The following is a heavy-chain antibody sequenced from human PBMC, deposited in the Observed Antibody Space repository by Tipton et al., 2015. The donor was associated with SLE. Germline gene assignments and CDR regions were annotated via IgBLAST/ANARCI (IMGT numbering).Heavy chain of an antibody. V-gene: IGHV4-39*02. D-gene: IGHD1-1*01. CDR2: IYYNGGT. Sequence: TLSLTCNVSGASISSSDYSWGWMRQPPGEGLEWIGTIYYNGGTHSNPSLKSRVSISVDTSKNQLSLKLSSVTAADTAMYYCARDTTPIDYWGQGTLVTVSS. CDR1: GASISSSDYS. CDR3: ARDTTPIDY. J-gene: IGHJ4*02.